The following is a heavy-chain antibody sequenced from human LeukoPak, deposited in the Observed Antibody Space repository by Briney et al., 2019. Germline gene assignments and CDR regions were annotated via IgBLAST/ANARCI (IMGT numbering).Heavy chain of an antibody. CDR3: ARLTRAPFGVAIGSLEY. D-gene: IGHD3-3*01. Sequence: SETLSPTCTVSSGSITSNNDFWGWIRQPPGKGLEWIGNIFYSGTTHYNPSLKSRVTISVDTSKNHFSLKMSSVTAADTAIYYCARLTRAPFGVAIGSLEYWGQGALVTVSS. CDR1: SGSITSNNDF. CDR2: IFYSGTT. J-gene: IGHJ4*02. V-gene: IGHV4-39*02.